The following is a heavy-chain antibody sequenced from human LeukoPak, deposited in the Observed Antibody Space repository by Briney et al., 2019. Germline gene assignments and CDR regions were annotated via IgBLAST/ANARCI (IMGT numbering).Heavy chain of an antibody. CDR3: AGSDTTGYIPREWDYWYFYL. Sequence: MAGGSLRLSCAASGLTFSSYSMNWVRQAPGKGLEWVSSISSGSTYIYYADSVQGRFTISRDNAKKSLYLQMNSLRAEDTAVYYCAGSDTTGYIPREWDYWYFYLWGRGTLVTVSS. V-gene: IGHV3-21*01. CDR2: ISSGSTYI. CDR1: GLTFSSYS. D-gene: IGHD5-12*01. J-gene: IGHJ2*01.